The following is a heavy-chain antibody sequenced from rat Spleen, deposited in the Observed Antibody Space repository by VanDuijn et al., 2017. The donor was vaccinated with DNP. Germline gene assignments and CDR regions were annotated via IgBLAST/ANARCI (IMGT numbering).Heavy chain of an antibody. J-gene: IGHJ2*01. D-gene: IGHD1-4*01. CDR3: ARTSGFDY. CDR1: GSSITSRYK. Sequence: EVQLQESGPGLVRPSQSLSLTCSVTGSSITSRYKWNWIRKGPGNKMEWMGYISYSGSTRYNPSLKSRISITRDTSKNQLFLQLNSVTTEDTATYYCARTSGFDYWGQGVMVRVSS. V-gene: IGHV3-1*01. CDR2: ISYSGST.